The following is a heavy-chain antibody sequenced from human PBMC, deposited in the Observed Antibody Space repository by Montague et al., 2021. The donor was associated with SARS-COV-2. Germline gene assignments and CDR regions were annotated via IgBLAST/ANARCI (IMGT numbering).Heavy chain of an antibody. Sequence: CAISGDSVSSKSAAWNWIRQSPSRGLEWLGRTYYRSQWYEDYAVFMKGRITIKPDTSKNQFSLHLESVSPDDTALYYCARGAYHDLYYYYHGMDVWGRGTTVSVSS. J-gene: IGHJ6*02. CDR1: GDSVSSKSAA. D-gene: IGHD2-2*01. CDR3: ARGAYHDLYYYYHGMDV. CDR2: TYYRSQWYE. V-gene: IGHV6-1*01.